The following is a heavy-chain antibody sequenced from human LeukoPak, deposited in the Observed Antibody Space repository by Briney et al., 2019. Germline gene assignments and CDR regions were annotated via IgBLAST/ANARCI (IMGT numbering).Heavy chain of an antibody. Sequence: GGXXRLSCAASGFTFSSYEMNWVRQAPGKGLEGVSYISSSGSTIYYADSVKGRFTISRDSAKNSLYLQMNSLRAEDTAVYYCARNPDYDFWSGYYTGPDYWGQGTLVTVSS. D-gene: IGHD3-3*01. CDR2: ISSSGSTI. J-gene: IGHJ4*02. CDR1: GFTFSSYE. V-gene: IGHV3-48*03. CDR3: ARNPDYDFWSGYYTGPDY.